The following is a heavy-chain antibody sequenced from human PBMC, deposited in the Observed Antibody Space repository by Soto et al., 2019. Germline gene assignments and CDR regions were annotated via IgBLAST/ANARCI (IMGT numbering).Heavy chain of an antibody. Sequence: QVQLQESGPGLVKPSQTLSLTCTVSGGSISSGGYYWSWIRQHPGKGLEWIGYIYYSGSTYYNPSLKSRVTISVDTSKTQLSLKLSSVTAADTAVYYCARGNTIFGVVIENWFDPWGQGTLVTVSS. CDR2: IYYSGST. J-gene: IGHJ5*02. D-gene: IGHD3-3*01. CDR1: GGSISSGGYY. V-gene: IGHV4-31*03. CDR3: ARGNTIFGVVIENWFDP.